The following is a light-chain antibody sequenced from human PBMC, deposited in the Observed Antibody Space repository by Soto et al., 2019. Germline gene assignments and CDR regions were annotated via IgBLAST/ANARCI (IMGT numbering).Light chain of an antibody. CDR3: QQYNTYSYT. CDR2: KAS. Sequence: IQMTQSPSTLSASVGDRVTITCRASQSISSWLAWYQQKPGKAPNLLIYKASSLESGVPSRFSGSGSGTEFTLTINSLQPDDFATYYCQQYNTYSYTFGQGTKVDIK. CDR1: QSISSW. J-gene: IGKJ2*01. V-gene: IGKV1-5*03.